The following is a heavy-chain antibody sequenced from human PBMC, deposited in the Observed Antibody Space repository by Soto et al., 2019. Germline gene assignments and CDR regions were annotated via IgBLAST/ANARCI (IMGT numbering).Heavy chain of an antibody. Sequence: LTFTVHDGSLTRYNRNCALLPPGKELEWIGYVYNSGSTNYNPSLKSRVTISVDTSKNQFSLKVNSVTAADTAVYYCARRAGMAVTGSVDNWRDTWGQGMLVTVS. J-gene: IGHJ5*02. CDR1: DGSLTRYN. V-gene: IGHV4-59*01. CDR3: ARRAGMAVTGSVDNWRDT. D-gene: IGHD1-20*01. CDR2: VYNSGST.